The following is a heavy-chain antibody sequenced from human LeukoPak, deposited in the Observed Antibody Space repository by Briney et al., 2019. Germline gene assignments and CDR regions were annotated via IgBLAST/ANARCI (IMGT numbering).Heavy chain of an antibody. J-gene: IGHJ4*02. D-gene: IGHD5-24*01. Sequence: GGSLRLSCAASGFTFSSYAMSWFRQAPGKGLEWVSAISGSGGSTYYADSVKGRFTISRDNSKNTLYLQMNSLRAEDTAVYYCAKWGRFRWLQSKVDYWGQGTLVTVSS. V-gene: IGHV3-23*01. CDR3: AKWGRFRWLQSKVDY. CDR1: GFTFSSYA. CDR2: ISGSGGST.